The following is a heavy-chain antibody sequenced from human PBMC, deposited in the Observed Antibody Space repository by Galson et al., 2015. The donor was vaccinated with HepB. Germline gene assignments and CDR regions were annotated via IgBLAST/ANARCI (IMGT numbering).Heavy chain of an antibody. CDR1: GFTFSGSA. D-gene: IGHD3-3*01. CDR3: AKVLSPNAEWLLGGNAFDI. CDR2: IRSKANSYAT. J-gene: IGHJ3*02. V-gene: IGHV3-73*01. Sequence: SLRLSCAASGFTFSGSAMHWVRQASGKGLERVGRIRSKANSYATAYAASVKGRFTISRDNSKNTLYLQMNSLRAEDTAVYYCAKVLSPNAEWLLGGNAFDIWGQGTMVTVSS.